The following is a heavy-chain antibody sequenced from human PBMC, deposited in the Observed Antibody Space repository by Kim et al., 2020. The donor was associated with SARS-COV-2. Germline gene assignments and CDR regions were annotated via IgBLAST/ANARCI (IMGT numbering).Heavy chain of an antibody. J-gene: IGHJ4*02. Sequence: GGSLRLSCAASGFTFSSYGMHWVRQAPGKGLEWVAVIWYDRSDKYYADSVKGRFPISRDNSKNTLNLQMNSLRAEDTAVYYCARHDFWSGFPLDYWGQGTLVTVSS. D-gene: IGHD3-3*01. CDR1: GFTFSSYG. CDR3: ARHDFWSGFPLDY. CDR2: IWYDRSDK. V-gene: IGHV3-33*01.